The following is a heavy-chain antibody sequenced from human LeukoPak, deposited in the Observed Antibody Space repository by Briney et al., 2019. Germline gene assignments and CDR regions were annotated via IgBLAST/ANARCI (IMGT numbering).Heavy chain of an antibody. Sequence: ASVNVSCKASGYTFTSYGISWVRQAPGQGLEWMGWISAYNGNTNYAQKLQGRVTMTTDTSTSTAYMELRSLRSDDTAVYYCARTYYDILTKYYFDYWGQGTLVTVSS. D-gene: IGHD3-9*01. CDR2: ISAYNGNT. V-gene: IGHV1-18*01. J-gene: IGHJ4*02. CDR1: GYTFTSYG. CDR3: ARTYYDILTKYYFDY.